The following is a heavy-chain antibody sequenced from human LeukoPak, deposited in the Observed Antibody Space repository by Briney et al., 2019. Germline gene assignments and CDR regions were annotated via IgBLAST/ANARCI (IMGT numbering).Heavy chain of an antibody. J-gene: IGHJ4*02. D-gene: IGHD3-10*01. CDR1: GFTFSSYA. CDR3: AKDHYSTPYYFDY. CDR2: ISGSGGST. Sequence: GGSLRLSCAASGFTFSSYAMSWVRQAPGKGLEWVSAISGSGGSTYYADSVKGRFTISRDNSKNTLYLQMNSLRAKDTAVYYCAKDHYSTPYYFDYWGQGTLVTVSS. V-gene: IGHV3-23*01.